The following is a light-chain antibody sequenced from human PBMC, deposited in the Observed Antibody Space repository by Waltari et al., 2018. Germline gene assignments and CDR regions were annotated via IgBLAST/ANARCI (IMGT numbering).Light chain of an antibody. CDR2: GPT. V-gene: IGKV3-15*01. CDR1: QKISNH. CDR3: LQYNDWPPLFT. J-gene: IGKJ3*01. Sequence: EIEMTQSPAIMSVSPGERVTLSCRASQKISNHFAWYQQEPGQAPRLLSYGPTTRASGIPGRFRGSGSGTESTLTIDGLQSEDFAVYYCLQYNDWPPLFTFGPGTKVEIK.